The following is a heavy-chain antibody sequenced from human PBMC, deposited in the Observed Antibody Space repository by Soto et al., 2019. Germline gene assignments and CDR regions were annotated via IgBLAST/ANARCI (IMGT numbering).Heavy chain of an antibody. D-gene: IGHD3-3*01. Sequence: ASVKPSCKVCGYTITDLSMHWVRQAPGKGLEWMGGFDPEDGETIYAQKFQGRVTMTEDTSTDTLYLQMNSLRAEDTAVYYCAKDREWLSSYYFDYWGQGTLVTVSS. J-gene: IGHJ4*02. CDR2: FDPEDGET. V-gene: IGHV1-24*01. CDR3: AKDREWLSSYYFDY. CDR1: GYTITDLS.